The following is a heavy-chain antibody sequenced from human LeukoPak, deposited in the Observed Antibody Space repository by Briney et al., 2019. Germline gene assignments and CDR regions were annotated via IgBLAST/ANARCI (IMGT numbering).Heavy chain of an antibody. CDR3: ARDLHKWPRRAFDI. CDR1: GGTFSSYA. D-gene: IGHD5-12*01. J-gene: IGHJ3*02. Sequence: SVKVSCKASGGTFSSYAISWVRQAPGQGLEWMGGIIPIFGTANYAQKFQGRVTITADESTSTAYMELSSLRSEDTAVYYCARDLHKWPRRAFDIWGQGTMVTVSS. CDR2: IIPIFGTA. V-gene: IGHV1-69*13.